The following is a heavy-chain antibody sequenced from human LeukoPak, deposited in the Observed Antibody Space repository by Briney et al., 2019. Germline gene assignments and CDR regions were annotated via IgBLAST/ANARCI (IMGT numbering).Heavy chain of an antibody. CDR2: ISGSDGST. CDR3: GKDRVTTMVTRGYYFDY. D-gene: IGHD5-18*01. V-gene: IGHV3-23*01. Sequence: GGSLRLSCAASGFTFSNYAMSWVRQAPGKGLEWVSAISGSDGSTNYADSVKGRFTISRDNSMNTLYLQLNSLRAEDTAVYYCGKDRVTTMVTRGYYFDYWGQGTLVTVSS. CDR1: GFTFSNYA. J-gene: IGHJ4*02.